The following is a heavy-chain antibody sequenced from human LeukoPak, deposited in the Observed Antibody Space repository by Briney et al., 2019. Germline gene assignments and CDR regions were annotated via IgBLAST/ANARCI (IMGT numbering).Heavy chain of an antibody. V-gene: IGHV4-59*01. D-gene: IGHD6-19*01. Sequence: SETLSLTCTDSGGSISSYYWGWIRQPPGKGLEWIGYIYYSGSTNYNPSLKSRVTISVDTSKNQFSLKLSSVTAADTAVYYCATIERSGWYVSYWGQGTLVTVSS. CDR3: ATIERSGWYVSY. J-gene: IGHJ4*02. CDR2: IYYSGST. CDR1: GGSISSYY.